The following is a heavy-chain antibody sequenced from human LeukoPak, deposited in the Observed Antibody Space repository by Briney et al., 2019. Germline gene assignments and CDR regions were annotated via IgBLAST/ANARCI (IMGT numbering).Heavy chain of an antibody. CDR2: IRYDGSNK. CDR1: GFTFSSYG. V-gene: IGHV3-30*02. Sequence: GGSLRLSCAASGFTFSSYGMHWVRQAPGKGLEWVAFIRYDGSNKYYADSVKGRFTISRDNAKNSLYLQMNSLRAEDTALYYCARGVYYDSSGYPPGYYYYYMDVWGKGTTVTVSS. CDR3: ARGVYYDSSGYPPGYYYYYMDV. D-gene: IGHD3-22*01. J-gene: IGHJ6*03.